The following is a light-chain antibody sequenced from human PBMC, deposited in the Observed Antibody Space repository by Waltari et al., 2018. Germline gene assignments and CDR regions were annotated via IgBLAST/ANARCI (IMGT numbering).Light chain of an antibody. CDR2: DAS. J-gene: IGKJ3*01. V-gene: IGKV1-13*02. Sequence: AIQLTQSPSSLSASVGDRVTITCRASQGISSALAWYQQKPGKAPKLLIYDASSLESGVPLRFSGSGSGTDFTLTISSLQPEDFATYYCQQFNSYPRTFGPGTKVDIK. CDR3: QQFNSYPRT. CDR1: QGISSA.